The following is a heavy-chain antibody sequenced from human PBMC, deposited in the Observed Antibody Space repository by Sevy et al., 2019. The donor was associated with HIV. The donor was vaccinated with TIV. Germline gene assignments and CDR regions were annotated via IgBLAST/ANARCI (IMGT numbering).Heavy chain of an antibody. V-gene: IGHV3-48*03. D-gene: IGHD6-6*01. J-gene: IGHJ4*02. CDR3: AGPYSSSPFDY. CDR2: ISSSGSTI. Sequence: GGSLRLSCAASGFTFSSYEMNWVRLAPGKGLEWVSYISSSGSTIYYANSVKGRFTISRDNAKNSLYLQMNSLRAEDTAVYYCAGPYSSSPFDYWGQGTLVTVSS. CDR1: GFTFSSYE.